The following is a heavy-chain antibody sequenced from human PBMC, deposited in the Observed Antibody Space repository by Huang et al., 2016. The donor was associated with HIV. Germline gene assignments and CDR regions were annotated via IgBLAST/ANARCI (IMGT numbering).Heavy chain of an antibody. Sequence: QVQLQESGPGLVKPSETLSLTCVVTGGSIRNKNYYWGWIRRPPGKGLEWIGSIYYTGTTYYNPSLKSRVTMSGDTPKNQFSLKVNSVTAADTAVYYCARLHFDLWSGYYMAFDYWGQGTLVTVSS. CDR1: GGSIRNKNYY. CDR3: ARLHFDLWSGYYMAFDY. J-gene: IGHJ4*02. V-gene: IGHV4-39*01. D-gene: IGHD3-3*01. CDR2: IYYTGTT.